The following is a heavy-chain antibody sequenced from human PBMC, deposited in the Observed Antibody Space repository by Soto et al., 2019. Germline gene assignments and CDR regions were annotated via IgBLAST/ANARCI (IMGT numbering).Heavy chain of an antibody. V-gene: IGHV1-69*08. CDR1: GGTFSSYT. CDR2: IIPIVGIA. CDR3: AREGGSSGWYWDY. J-gene: IGHJ4*02. Sequence: QVQLVQSGAEVKKPGSSVKVSCKASGGTFSSYTISWVRQAPGQGLEWMGRIIPIVGIANYAQKFQGRVTITADTSTSTADMELSSLRFEDTAVYYCAREGGSSGWYWDYWGQGTLVTVSS. D-gene: IGHD6-19*01.